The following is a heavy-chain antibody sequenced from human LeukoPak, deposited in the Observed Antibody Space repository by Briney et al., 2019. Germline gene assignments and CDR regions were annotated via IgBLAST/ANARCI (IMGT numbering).Heavy chain of an antibody. J-gene: IGHJ4*02. CDR2: ISYDGSTK. CDR3: AKARHCGGDCYSLMDY. Sequence: GGSLRLSCAASGFTFSTYGMHWVRQAPGKGLEWVAVISYDGSTKYYADSVKGRFTTSRDNSKNTLFLQMNSLRADDTAVYYCAKARHCGGDCYSLMDYWGQGILVTVSS. D-gene: IGHD2-21*02. CDR1: GFTFSTYG. V-gene: IGHV3-30*18.